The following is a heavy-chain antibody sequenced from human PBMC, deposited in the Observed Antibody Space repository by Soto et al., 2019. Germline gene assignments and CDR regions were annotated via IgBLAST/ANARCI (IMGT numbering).Heavy chain of an antibody. V-gene: IGHV1-69*02. CDR2: IIPILGIA. Sequence: QVQLVQSGAEVKKPGSSVKVSCKASGGTFSSYTISWVRQAPGQGLEWMGRIIPILGIANYAQKFQGRVTITADKSTSTAYMELSSLRSEDTAVYYCASERLRFLEWKYYFDYWGQGTLVTVSS. D-gene: IGHD3-3*01. J-gene: IGHJ4*02. CDR1: GGTFSSYT. CDR3: ASERLRFLEWKYYFDY.